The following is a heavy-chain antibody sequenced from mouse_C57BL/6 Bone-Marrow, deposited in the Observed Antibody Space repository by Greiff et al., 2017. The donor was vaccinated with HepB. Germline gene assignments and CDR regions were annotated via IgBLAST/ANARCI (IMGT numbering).Heavy chain of an antibody. Sequence: QVQLQQPGAELVKPGASVKVSCKASGYTFTSYWMHWVKQRPGQGLEWIGRIHPSDSDTNYNQKFKGKATLTVDKSSSTAYMQLRSLTSEDSAVYYCAIGIDGYYWFAYWGQGTLVTVSA. J-gene: IGHJ3*01. CDR3: AIGIDGYYWFAY. CDR2: IHPSDSDT. D-gene: IGHD2-3*01. V-gene: IGHV1-74*01. CDR1: GYTFTSYW.